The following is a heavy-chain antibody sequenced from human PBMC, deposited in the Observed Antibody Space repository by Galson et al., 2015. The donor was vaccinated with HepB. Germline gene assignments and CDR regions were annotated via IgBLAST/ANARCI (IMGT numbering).Heavy chain of an antibody. D-gene: IGHD3-3*01. CDR1: GFSFSKYG. Sequence: SLRLSCADSGFSFSKYGMHWVRQASGKGLESVAVISYDGSNTYYGDSVKGRLTISRDNSKNTLYLQMNSLRPEDTAIYYCAKGGYYDFWSADDSWGQGALVTVSS. J-gene: IGHJ4*02. CDR3: AKGGYYDFWSADDS. CDR2: ISYDGSNT. V-gene: IGHV3-30*18.